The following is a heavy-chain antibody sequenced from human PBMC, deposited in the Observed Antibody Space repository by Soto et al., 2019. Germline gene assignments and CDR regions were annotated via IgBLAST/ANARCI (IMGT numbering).Heavy chain of an antibody. CDR3: ARDLVVRGVYYYGMDV. V-gene: IGHV4-59*01. CDR1: GGSISSYY. Sequence: SETLSLTCTVSGGSISSYYWSWIRQPPGKGLEWIGHIYYSGSTNYNPSLKSRVTISVDTSKNQFSLKLSSVTAADTAVYYCARDLVVRGVYYYGMDVWGQGTTVTVSS. D-gene: IGHD3-10*01. CDR2: IYYSGST. J-gene: IGHJ6*02.